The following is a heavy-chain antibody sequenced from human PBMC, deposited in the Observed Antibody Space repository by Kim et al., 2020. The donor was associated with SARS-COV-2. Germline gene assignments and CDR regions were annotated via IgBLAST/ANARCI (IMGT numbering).Heavy chain of an antibody. D-gene: IGHD3-10*01. J-gene: IGHJ3*02. V-gene: IGHV1-69*04. Sequence: ANYAQQCQGTVTITADKSPSTAYMQLRSLRSDDTAVYYCAREMELGAFDIWGQGTMVTVSS. CDR2: A. CDR3: AREMELGAFDI.